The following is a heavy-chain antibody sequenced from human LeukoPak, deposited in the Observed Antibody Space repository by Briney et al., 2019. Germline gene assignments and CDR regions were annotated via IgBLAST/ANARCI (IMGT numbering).Heavy chain of an antibody. CDR1: GGSISSSNW. CDR3: AREGFAVAGTYFDY. Sequence: PSETLSLTCAVSGGSISSSNWWSWVRQPPGKGLECIGEIYHSGSTNYNPSLKSRVTISVDKSKNQFSLKLSSVTAADTAVYYCAREGFAVAGTYFDYWGQGTLVTVSS. CDR2: IYHSGST. D-gene: IGHD6-19*01. J-gene: IGHJ4*02. V-gene: IGHV4-4*02.